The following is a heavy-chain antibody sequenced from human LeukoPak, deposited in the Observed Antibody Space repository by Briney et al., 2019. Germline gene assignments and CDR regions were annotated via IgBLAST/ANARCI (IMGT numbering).Heavy chain of an antibody. CDR1: GFTFSSYA. CDR3: AKMVGSSGWYFDY. Sequence: GGSLRLSCAASGFTFSSYAMNWVRQAPGKGLEWGSGISGSGDSTYYADSVKGRFTLSRDNSKNTIYLQMNSLRAEDTAVYYCAKMVGSSGWYFDYWGQGTLVTVSS. D-gene: IGHD6-19*01. CDR2: ISGSGDST. J-gene: IGHJ4*02. V-gene: IGHV3-23*01.